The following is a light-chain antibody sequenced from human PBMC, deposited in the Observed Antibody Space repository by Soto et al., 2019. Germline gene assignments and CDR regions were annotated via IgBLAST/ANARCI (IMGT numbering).Light chain of an antibody. CDR3: QQYGSSLG. J-gene: IGKJ3*01. CDR2: GAS. V-gene: IGKV3-20*01. CDR1: QSVSSSY. Sequence: EIVLTQSPGTLSLSPGERATLSCRASQSVSSSYLAWYQQKPGQAPRLLIYGASSRATGIPDRFSGSGSGTDFTLTISRLEPEHFAVYYCQQYGSSLGFGPGTKVDIK.